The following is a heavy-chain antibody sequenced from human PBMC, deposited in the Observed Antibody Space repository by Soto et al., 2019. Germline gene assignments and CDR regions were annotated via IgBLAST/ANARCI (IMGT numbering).Heavy chain of an antibody. CDR1: GFTFSSYS. D-gene: IGHD3-10*01. CDR3: ARDAHRFGESKGGRDV. Sequence: EVQLVESGGGLVKPGGSLRLSCAASGFTFSSYSMNWVRQAPGKGLEWVSSISSSSSYIYYADSVKGRFTISRDNAKNSRDLEMNSLRAEDTAVYYCARDAHRFGESKGGRDVWGQGTTVTVSS. CDR2: ISSSSSYI. J-gene: IGHJ6*02. V-gene: IGHV3-21*01.